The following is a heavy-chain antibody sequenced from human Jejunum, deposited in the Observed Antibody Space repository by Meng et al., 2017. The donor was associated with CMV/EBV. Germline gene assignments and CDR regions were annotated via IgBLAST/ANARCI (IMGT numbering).Heavy chain of an antibody. V-gene: IGHV2-5*02. CDR3: AHSYCSGGTCYSFYY. J-gene: IGHJ4*02. Sequence: GLALSTRGVGVGWIHQHQGKALEWLALIYGDGDKRYSPSLKTRLTITKDTSKNQVVLTMTNMDPVDTATYYCAHSYCSGGTCYSFYYWGQGTLVTVSS. CDR2: IYGDGDK. D-gene: IGHD2-15*01. CDR1: GLALSTRGVG.